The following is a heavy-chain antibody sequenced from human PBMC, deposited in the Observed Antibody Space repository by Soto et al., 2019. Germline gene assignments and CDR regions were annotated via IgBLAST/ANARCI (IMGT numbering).Heavy chain of an antibody. CDR3: ARVPSSGWPYFFDY. CDR1: GVTVSSNY. D-gene: IGHD6-19*01. J-gene: IGHJ4*02. Sequence: GGSLRLSCAASGVTVSSNYMSWVRQAPGKGLEWVALIWYDGSIKNYADSVKGRFTISRDNSKNTLYLQMNSLRAEDSAAYYCARVPSSGWPYFFDYWGLGTLVTVSS. CDR2: IWYDGSIK. V-gene: IGHV3-33*08.